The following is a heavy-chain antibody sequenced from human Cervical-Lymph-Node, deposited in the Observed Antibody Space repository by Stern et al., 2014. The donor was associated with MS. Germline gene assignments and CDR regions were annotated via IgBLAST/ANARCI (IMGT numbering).Heavy chain of an antibody. D-gene: IGHD1-7*01. CDR1: GYTFTSYA. V-gene: IGHV7-4-1*02. J-gene: IGHJ4*02. CDR2: IKTNTGNP. Sequence: VQLVQSGSELKKPGASVKVSCKASGYTFTSYAMNWVRQATGQGLEWMGWIKTNTGNPTYAQGFTGRFVFSLDPSVSTAYLQISSLKAEDTAVYYCARVARSNWNYGWWYFDYWGQGTLVTVSS. CDR3: ARVARSNWNYGWWYFDY.